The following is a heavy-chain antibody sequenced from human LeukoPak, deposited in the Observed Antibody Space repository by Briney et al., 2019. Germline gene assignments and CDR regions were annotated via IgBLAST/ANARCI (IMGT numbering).Heavy chain of an antibody. CDR1: GGSISSYY. CDR3: ARHGGNNTDDAFDI. J-gene: IGHJ3*02. Sequence: PSETLSLTCTVSGGSISSYYWSWIRQPPGKGLEWIGYIYYSGSTNYNPSLKSRVTISVDTSKNQFSLKLSSVTAADTAVYYCARHGGNNTDDAFDIWGQGTMVTVSS. CDR2: IYYSGST. V-gene: IGHV4-59*08. D-gene: IGHD4-23*01.